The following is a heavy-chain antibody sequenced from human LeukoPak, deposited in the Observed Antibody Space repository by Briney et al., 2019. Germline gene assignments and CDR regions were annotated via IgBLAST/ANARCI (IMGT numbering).Heavy chain of an antibody. Sequence: PGGSLRLSCAASGFTFSDYYMSWIRQAPGKGLEWVSYISSSGSTIYYADSVKGRFTISRDNAKNSLYLQMNSLRAEDTAVYYWARPYYYGSGSYYRYWGQGTLVTVSS. D-gene: IGHD3-10*01. V-gene: IGHV3-11*01. CDR2: ISSSGSTI. J-gene: IGHJ4*02. CDR3: ARPYYYGSGSYYRY. CDR1: GFTFSDYY.